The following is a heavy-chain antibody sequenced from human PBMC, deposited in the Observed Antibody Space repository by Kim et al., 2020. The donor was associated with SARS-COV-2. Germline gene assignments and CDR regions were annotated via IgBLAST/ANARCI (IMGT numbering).Heavy chain of an antibody. CDR1: GYTFTGQY. J-gene: IGHJ4*02. V-gene: IGHV1-2*02. CDR2: INPNSGGT. Sequence: ASVKVSCKTSGYTFTGQYIYWVRQAPGQGLEWMGRINPNSGGTDYAQKFQSRVTMTRDTSINTAYMEVSRLTFDDTAMYYCARDYYGDYVDYWGQGTLVTVSS. D-gene: IGHD4-17*01. CDR3: ARDYYGDYVDY.